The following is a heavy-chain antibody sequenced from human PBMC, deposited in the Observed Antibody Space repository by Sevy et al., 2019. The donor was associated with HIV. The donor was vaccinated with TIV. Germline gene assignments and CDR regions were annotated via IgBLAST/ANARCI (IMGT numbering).Heavy chain of an antibody. J-gene: IGHJ6*02. D-gene: IGHD4-17*01. Sequence: GGSLRLSCAASGFTFSSYWMHWVRQAPGKGLLWVSLINGDGGSANYADSVKGRFIISRDNAKNTLYLQMNSLRAEDTAMYYCARAYAHYGDSIGFYHGMDVWGQGITVTVSS. CDR2: INGDGGSA. CDR1: GFTFSSYW. V-gene: IGHV3-74*01. CDR3: ARAYAHYGDSIGFYHGMDV.